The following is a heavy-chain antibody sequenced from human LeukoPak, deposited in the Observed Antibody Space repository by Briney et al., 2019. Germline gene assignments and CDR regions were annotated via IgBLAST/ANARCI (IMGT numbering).Heavy chain of an antibody. Sequence: PGGSLRLSCVASGFTFSNLAMGWVRQAPGKGQELVASIKQDGSEKYYVDSVKGRFTISRDNAKNSLYLQMNSLRAEDTAVYYGARPGWGGGNSSGYYFDHWGQGTLVTVSS. CDR1: GFTFSNLA. J-gene: IGHJ4*02. D-gene: IGHD3-22*01. V-gene: IGHV3-7*05. CDR3: ARPGWGGGNSSGYYFDH. CDR2: IKQDGSEK.